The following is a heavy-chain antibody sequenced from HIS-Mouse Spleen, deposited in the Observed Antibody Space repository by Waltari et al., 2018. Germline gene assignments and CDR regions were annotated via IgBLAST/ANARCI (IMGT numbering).Heavy chain of an antibody. D-gene: IGHD6-13*01. Sequence: QLQLQESGPGLVKPSETLSLTCTVSGGSISSSSYYWGWIRQPPGKGLEWIGSIYYSGGTSYNPSLKSRVTISVDPSKNQFSLKLRSVTAADTAVDYCAREIPYSSSWYDWYFDLWGRGTLVTVSS. V-gene: IGHV4-39*07. J-gene: IGHJ2*01. CDR3: AREIPYSSSWYDWYFDL. CDR2: IYYSGGT. CDR1: GGSISSSSYY.